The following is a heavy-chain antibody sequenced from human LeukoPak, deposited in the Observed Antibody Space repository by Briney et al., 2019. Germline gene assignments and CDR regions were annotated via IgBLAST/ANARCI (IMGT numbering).Heavy chain of an antibody. CDR2: IYYSGST. CDR3: ARHPVGGKSFDY. Sequence: SPSETLSLTCTVSGGSISSGGYYWSWIRQHPGKGLEWIGYIYYSGSTYYNPSLKSRVTISVDTSKNQFSLKLSSVTAADTAVYYCARHPVGGKSFDYWGQGTLVTVSS. D-gene: IGHD6-25*01. J-gene: IGHJ4*02. V-gene: IGHV4-31*03. CDR1: GGSISSGGYY.